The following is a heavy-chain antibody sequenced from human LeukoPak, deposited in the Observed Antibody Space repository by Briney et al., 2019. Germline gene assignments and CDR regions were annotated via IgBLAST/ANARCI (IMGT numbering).Heavy chain of an antibody. J-gene: IGHJ4*02. D-gene: IGHD3-16*01. CDR2: ISSRSSYI. CDR3: AREGEQEEFDY. CDR1: GFTFSSYS. Sequence: NAGGSLRLSCAASGFTFSSYSMNWVRQAPGKGLEWVSSISSRSSYIYYADSLKGRFTISRDNAKNSLYLQMNSLRAEDTAVYYCAREGEQEEFDYWGQGTLVTVSA. V-gene: IGHV3-21*01.